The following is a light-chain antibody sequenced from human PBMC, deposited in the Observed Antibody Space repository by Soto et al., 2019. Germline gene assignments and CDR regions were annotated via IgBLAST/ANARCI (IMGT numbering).Light chain of an antibody. CDR3: QQYNDWPTIT. CDR2: GGS. J-gene: IGKJ5*01. Sequence: EIVMTQSPATLSVPPGDSATFSCRASKSVRSDLAWYQQKPGQAPRLLIYGGSIRAADIPDRFSGSGSGTEFTLTISTLPSEDFAVYYCQQYNDWPTITFGQGTRLETK. CDR1: KSVRSD. V-gene: IGKV3-15*01.